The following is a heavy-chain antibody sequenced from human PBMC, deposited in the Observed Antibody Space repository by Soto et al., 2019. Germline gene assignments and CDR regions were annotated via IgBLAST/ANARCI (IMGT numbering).Heavy chain of an antibody. CDR3: AGDHPVRGRPNWFDP. Sequence: QVQLQESGPGLVKPSQTLSLTCTVSGGSISSGGYYWSWIRQHPGKGLEWIGYIYYSGSTYYNPAVKSRVTISVDTSTNQFSLKLSSVTAADTAVYYCAGDHPVRGRPNWFDPWGQGTPVTVSS. CDR2: IYYSGST. CDR1: GGSISSGGYY. D-gene: IGHD3-10*01. V-gene: IGHV4-31*03. J-gene: IGHJ5*02.